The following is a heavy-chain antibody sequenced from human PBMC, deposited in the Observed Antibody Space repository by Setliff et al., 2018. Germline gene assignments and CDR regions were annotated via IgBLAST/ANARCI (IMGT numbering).Heavy chain of an antibody. V-gene: IGHV1-18*01. CDR2: ISAYNGNT. CDR3: ARDYYDSSGPPAVGMDV. D-gene: IGHD3-22*01. J-gene: IGHJ6*02. Sequence: ASVKVSCKASGYTFISYGISWVRQAPGQGLEWMGWISAYNGNTNYAQKLQGRVTMTTDTSTSTAYMELRSLRSDDTAVYYCARDYYDSSGPPAVGMDVWGQGTTVTVSS. CDR1: GYTFISYG.